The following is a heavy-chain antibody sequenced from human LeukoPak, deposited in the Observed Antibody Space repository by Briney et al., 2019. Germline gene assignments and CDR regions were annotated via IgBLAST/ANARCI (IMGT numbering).Heavy chain of an antibody. CDR3: AKGRGIYGSGSYSNFDY. CDR2: ISGSGTST. J-gene: IGHJ4*02. D-gene: IGHD3-10*01. Sequence: GRSLRLSCAASEFTFSSYALSWVRQAPGKGLEWVSAISGSGTSTYYADSVKGRFTISRDNSKKTLYLQMNSLRAEDTAVYYCAKGRGIYGSGSYSNFDYWGQGTLVTVSS. CDR1: EFTFSSYA. V-gene: IGHV3-23*01.